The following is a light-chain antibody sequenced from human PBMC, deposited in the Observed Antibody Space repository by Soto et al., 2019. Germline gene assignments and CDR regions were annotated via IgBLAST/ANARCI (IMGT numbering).Light chain of an antibody. J-gene: IGLJ1*01. CDR1: SSDVGSYNL. V-gene: IGLV2-23*02. CDR3: CSYAGTNTFV. Sequence: QSALTQPASVSGSPGQSITISCTGTSSDVGSYNLVSWYQQHPGKAPKLMIYEVNKRPSGVSNRFSGSKSANTASLTISGLHTEDEADYYCCSYAGTNTFVFGTGTKVTVL. CDR2: EVN.